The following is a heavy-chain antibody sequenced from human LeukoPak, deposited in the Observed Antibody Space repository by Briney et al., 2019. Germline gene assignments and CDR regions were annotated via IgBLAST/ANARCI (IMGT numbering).Heavy chain of an antibody. D-gene: IGHD4-17*01. CDR1: GFTFSSYA. CDR2: ISYDGSNK. V-gene: IGHV3-30-3*01. J-gene: IGHJ4*02. CDR3: ARGLWGTLTVTTDADY. Sequence: GRSLRLSCAASGFTFSSYAMHWVRQAPAKGLEWVAVISYDGSNKYYADSVKGRFTISRDNSKNTLYLQMNSLRAEDTAVYYCARGLWGTLTVTTDADYWGQGTLVTVSS.